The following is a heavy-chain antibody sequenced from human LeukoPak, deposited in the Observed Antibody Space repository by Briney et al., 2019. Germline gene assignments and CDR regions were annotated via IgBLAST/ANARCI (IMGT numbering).Heavy chain of an antibody. CDR1: GGSISSYY. CDR3: ARVFPRDAFDI. J-gene: IGHJ3*02. V-gene: IGHV4-59*01. Sequence: PSETLSLTCTVSGGSISSYYWSWIRQPPGKGLEWIGYIYYSGSTNYNPSLKSRVTISVDTSKNQFSLKLSSVTAADTAVYYCARVFPRDAFDIWGQGTMVTVSS. CDR2: IYYSGST.